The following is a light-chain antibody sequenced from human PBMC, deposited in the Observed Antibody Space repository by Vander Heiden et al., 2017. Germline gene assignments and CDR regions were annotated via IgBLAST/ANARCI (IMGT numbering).Light chain of an antibody. Sequence: QSALTPPASVSGSPGQSITLSCTGTSSDVGGYNYVSWYQQHPGKAPKLMIYDVSKRPSGVSNRFSGSKSGNTASLTISGLQEEDEDDYYCSSYTSSSRYVFGTGTKVTVL. CDR3: SSYTSSSRYV. CDR2: DVS. J-gene: IGLJ1*01. V-gene: IGLV2-14*01. CDR1: SSDVGGYNY.